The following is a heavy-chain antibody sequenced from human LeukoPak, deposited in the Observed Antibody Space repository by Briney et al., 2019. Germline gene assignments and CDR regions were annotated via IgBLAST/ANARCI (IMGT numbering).Heavy chain of an antibody. CDR3: ARLPHSYMGV. Sequence: GESLKISCKGFGYSFTNYWIGWVRQMPGRGLEWMGIIHPGDSDTRYSPSFQGQVTISVDKSIRTAYLQWSSLKASDTAMYYCARLPHSYMGVWGKGTTVTVSS. CDR1: GYSFTNYW. CDR2: IHPGDSDT. J-gene: IGHJ6*03. V-gene: IGHV5-51*01.